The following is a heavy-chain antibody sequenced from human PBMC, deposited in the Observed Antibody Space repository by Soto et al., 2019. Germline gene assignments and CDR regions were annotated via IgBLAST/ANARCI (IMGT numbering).Heavy chain of an antibody. V-gene: IGHV4-59*08. CDR2: IYYSGST. D-gene: IGHD1-26*01. CDR1: GGSISSYY. CDR3: ARRYGGNLDY. J-gene: IGHJ4*02. Sequence: QVQLQESGPGRVKPSETLSLTCTVSGGSISSYYWCWIRQPPGKGLEWIGYIYYSGSTNYNPSLKTRVTIYVETSKKQFSLKLSSVTAADTAVYYCARRYGGNLDYWGQGTLVTVSS.